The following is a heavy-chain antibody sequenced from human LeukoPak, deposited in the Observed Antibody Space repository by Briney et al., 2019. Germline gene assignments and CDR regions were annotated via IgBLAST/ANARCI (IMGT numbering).Heavy chain of an antibody. Sequence: GESLKVSCQGSGYSFTTYWIGWVRQMPGKGLEWMGIIYPGDSDTRYSPSFQGQVTISADKSINTAYLQWSSLKASDTAMYYCARRSAVAPYYYMDVWGKGTTVTVSS. CDR3: ARRSAVAPYYYMDV. CDR2: IYPGDSDT. J-gene: IGHJ6*03. CDR1: GYSFTTYW. V-gene: IGHV5-51*01.